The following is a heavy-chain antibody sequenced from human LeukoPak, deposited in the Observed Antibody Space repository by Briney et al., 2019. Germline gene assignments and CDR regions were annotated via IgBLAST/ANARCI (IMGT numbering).Heavy chain of an antibody. D-gene: IGHD2-8*01. Sequence: PGGSLRLSCAASGFTFSNYAMSWVRQAPGKGLEWVSDISGSGDSTYYADSVKGRFTISRDNSKDTLYLQMNSLRVDDTAVYYCTKPLGNCATGVCLFDYWGQGTLVTVSS. CDR2: ISGSGDST. V-gene: IGHV3-23*01. CDR3: TKPLGNCATGVCLFDY. J-gene: IGHJ4*02. CDR1: GFTFSNYA.